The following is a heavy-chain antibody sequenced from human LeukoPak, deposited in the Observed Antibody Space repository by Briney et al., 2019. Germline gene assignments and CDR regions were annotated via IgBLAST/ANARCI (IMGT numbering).Heavy chain of an antibody. CDR3: ARDEGYCTITTCYRNWFDP. CDR1: GYTFTNHG. Sequence: GASVKVSCKASGYTFTNHGISWVRQAPGQGLEWMGWISTYYGNTNYAQKLQGRVTMTTDTSTSTAFMELRSLRPDDTAVYYCARDEGYCTITTCYRNWFDPWGQGTLVTVSS. D-gene: IGHD2-2*01. V-gene: IGHV1-18*01. CDR2: ISTYYGNT. J-gene: IGHJ5*02.